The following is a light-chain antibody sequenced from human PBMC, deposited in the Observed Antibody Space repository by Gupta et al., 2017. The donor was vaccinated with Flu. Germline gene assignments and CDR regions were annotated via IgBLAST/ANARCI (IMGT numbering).Light chain of an antibody. J-gene: IGKJ3*01. Sequence: DIPLTQSPSFLSASVGDRVSITCRASQDISNYLAWYQERPGKAPKLLIYAASTLQSGVPARFSGRGSGAEFTLTISSLQPEDFATYSCQQLTGYPFTFGPGTKVDLK. CDR1: QDISNY. V-gene: IGKV1-9*01. CDR2: AAS. CDR3: QQLTGYPFT.